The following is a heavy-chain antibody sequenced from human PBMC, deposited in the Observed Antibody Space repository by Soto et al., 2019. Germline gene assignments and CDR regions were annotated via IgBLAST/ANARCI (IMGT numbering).Heavy chain of an antibody. D-gene: IGHD4-17*01. J-gene: IGHJ5*02. Sequence: PGGSLRLSCAASGFTFSSCAMRWVRQAPGKGLGWVSAISGTGGGTYYADCVQGRFTISGDNSKNTLFLQMHRLTGEDTAVYYCAKDRKLRWFDPWGQGTLVNVAS. CDR3: AKDRKLRWFDP. CDR1: GFTFSSCA. CDR2: ISGTGGGT. V-gene: IGHV3-23*01.